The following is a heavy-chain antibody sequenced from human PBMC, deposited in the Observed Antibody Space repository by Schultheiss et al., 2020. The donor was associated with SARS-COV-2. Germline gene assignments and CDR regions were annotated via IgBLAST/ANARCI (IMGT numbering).Heavy chain of an antibody. J-gene: IGHJ6*02. CDR2: ISYDGSNK. D-gene: IGHD4-11*01. CDR3: ARSNEMDV. Sequence: GESLKISCAASGFTFSSYGMHWVRQAPGKGLEWVAVISYDGSNKYYADSVKGRFTISRDNSKNTLYLQMNSLRAEDTAVYYCARSNEMDVWGQGTTVTVSS. V-gene: IGHV3-30*19. CDR1: GFTFSSYG.